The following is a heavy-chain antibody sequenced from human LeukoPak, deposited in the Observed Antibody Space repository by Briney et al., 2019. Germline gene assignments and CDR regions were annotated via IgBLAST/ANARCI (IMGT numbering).Heavy chain of an antibody. Sequence: SETLSLTCTVSGDSIYSPYWTWIRQPAGRGLEWIGRVYTSGNTKYNPSLKSRVTISVDKSKNQFSLKVNSVTAADTAVYYCARDQTATGYFDYWGQGALVTVSS. J-gene: IGHJ4*02. CDR3: ARDQTATGYFDY. D-gene: IGHD2-21*02. V-gene: IGHV4-4*07. CDR2: VYTSGNT. CDR1: GDSIYSPY.